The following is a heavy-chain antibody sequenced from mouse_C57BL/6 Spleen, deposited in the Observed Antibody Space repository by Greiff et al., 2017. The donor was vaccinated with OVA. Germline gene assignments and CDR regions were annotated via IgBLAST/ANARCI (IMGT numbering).Heavy chain of an antibody. Sequence: QLQESGPGLVKPSQSLSLTCSVTGYSITSGYYWNWIRQFPGNKLEWMGYISYDGSNNYNPSLKNRISITRDTSKNQFFLKLNSVTTEDTATYYCADFEVWGTGTTVTVSS. CDR3: ADFEV. CDR1: GYSITSGYY. J-gene: IGHJ1*03. V-gene: IGHV3-6*01. CDR2: ISYDGSN.